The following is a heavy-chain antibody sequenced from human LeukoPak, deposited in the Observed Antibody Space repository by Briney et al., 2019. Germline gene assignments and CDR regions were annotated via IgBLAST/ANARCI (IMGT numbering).Heavy chain of an antibody. V-gene: IGHV4-39*07. Sequence: PSETLSLTCTVSGGSISSSSYYWGWIRQPPGKGLEWIGSIYYSGSTYYNPSLKSRVTISVDTSKNQFSLKLSSVTAADTAVYYCARLGIAAGVKGSFDYWGQGTLVTVSS. J-gene: IGHJ4*02. CDR2: IYYSGST. CDR1: GGSISSSSYY. D-gene: IGHD6-13*01. CDR3: ARLGIAAGVKGSFDY.